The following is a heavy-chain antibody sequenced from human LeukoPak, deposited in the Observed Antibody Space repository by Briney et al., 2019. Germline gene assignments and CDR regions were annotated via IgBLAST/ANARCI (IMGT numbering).Heavy chain of an antibody. J-gene: IGHJ3*02. Sequence: SVKVSCKASGGTFSSYAISWVRQAPGQGLEWMGGIIPIFGTANYAQKFQGRVTMTRDTSISTAYMELSRLRSDDTAVYYCARGGIVVVEGNDIWGQGTMVTVSS. CDR1: GGTFSSYA. CDR2: IIPIFGTA. CDR3: ARGGIVVVEGNDI. V-gene: IGHV1-69*05. D-gene: IGHD3-22*01.